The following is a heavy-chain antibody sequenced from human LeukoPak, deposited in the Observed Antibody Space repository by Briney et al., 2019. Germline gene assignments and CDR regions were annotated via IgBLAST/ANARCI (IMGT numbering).Heavy chain of an antibody. Sequence: GGSLRLSCAASGLTVSSNYMSWVRQAPGKGLEWVSVIYSGGTTYYADSAKRRFSISRDNSKNTLYLQMNSLRADDTAVYYCARGITRGHNYYYYYMDVWGKGTTVTVSS. CDR3: ARGITRGHNYYYYYMDV. J-gene: IGHJ6*03. V-gene: IGHV3-53*01. CDR1: GLTVSSNY. D-gene: IGHD7-27*01. CDR2: IYSGGTT.